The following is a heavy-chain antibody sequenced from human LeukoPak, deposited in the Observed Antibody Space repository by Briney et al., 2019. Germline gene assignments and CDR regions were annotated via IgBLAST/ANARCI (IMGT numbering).Heavy chain of an antibody. CDR1: GGSINSSNCF. D-gene: IGHD3-9*01. CDR2: IYYDGKT. Sequence: SETLSLTCSVSGGSINSSNCFWGWIRQPPGKGLEWVATIYYDGKTYYSPSLKSRVTISVETSKNQFSLKVTSVTAADTAFYYCARQMQFYDILTGFSPFDFDYWGQGTLITVSS. CDR3: ARQMQFYDILTGFSPFDFDY. V-gene: IGHV4-39*01. J-gene: IGHJ4*02.